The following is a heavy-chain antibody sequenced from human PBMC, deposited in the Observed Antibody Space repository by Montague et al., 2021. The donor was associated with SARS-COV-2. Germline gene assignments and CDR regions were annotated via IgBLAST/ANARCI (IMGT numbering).Heavy chain of an antibody. V-gene: IGHV4-59*01. CDR2: IYYSGST. Sequence: SETLSLTCTLSGGSISSYYWSWIRQPPEKGLEWIGYIYYSGSTNXNPSLKSRVTISVDTSKNQFSLKLSSVAAADTAVYYYARRSLGYCSGGSCYSAFDPWGQGTLVTVSS. CDR1: GGSISSYY. D-gene: IGHD2-15*01. J-gene: IGHJ5*02. CDR3: ARRSLGYCSGGSCYSAFDP.